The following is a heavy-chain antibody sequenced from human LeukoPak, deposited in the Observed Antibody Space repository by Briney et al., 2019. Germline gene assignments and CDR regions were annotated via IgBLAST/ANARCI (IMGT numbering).Heavy chain of an antibody. D-gene: IGHD2-2*01. J-gene: IGHJ5*02. V-gene: IGHV1-2*02. CDR3: ARDRNNQLLHKQWPGFDP. CDR1: GYTFTGYY. Sequence: ASVKVSCKASGYTFTGYYMHWVRQAPGQGLEWMGWINPNSGGTNYAQKFQGRVTITADESTSTAYMELSSLRSEDTAVYYCARDRNNQLLHKQWPGFDPWGQGTLVTVSS. CDR2: INPNSGGT.